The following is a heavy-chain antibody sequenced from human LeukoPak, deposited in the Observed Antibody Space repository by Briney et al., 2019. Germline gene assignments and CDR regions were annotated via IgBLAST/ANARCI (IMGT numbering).Heavy chain of an antibody. CDR2: IKQDGCEK. CDR1: GLTLSNYW. CDR3: AARSSGNPYF. V-gene: IGHV3-7*03. D-gene: IGHD1-26*01. J-gene: IGHJ4*02. Sequence: GGSLRLSCTASGLTLSNYWMIWVRQAPGKGLQWVAKIKQDGCEKYYVDSVKGRFTISRDNAENSLYLQMNSLRVEDTAVYYCAARSSGNPYFWGQGTLVTVSS.